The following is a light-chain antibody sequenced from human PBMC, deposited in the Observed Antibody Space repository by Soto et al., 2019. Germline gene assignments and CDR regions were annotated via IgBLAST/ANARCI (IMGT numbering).Light chain of an antibody. J-gene: IGKJ2*01. CDR1: QSLNSNF. V-gene: IGKV3-20*01. CDR2: AAS. Sequence: EIVLPQSPGTLSLSPGESATLSCRASQSLNSNFLAWYQQKPGQAPRLLVYAASSRATGIPDRFSGRASGTVFTLTISRLEPNDFAVYYCQQYDTSPPRYTFGQGTKLEIK. CDR3: QQYDTSPPRYT.